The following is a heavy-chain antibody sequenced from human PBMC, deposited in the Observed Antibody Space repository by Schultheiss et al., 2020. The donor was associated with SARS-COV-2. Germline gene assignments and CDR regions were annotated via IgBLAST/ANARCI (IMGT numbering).Heavy chain of an antibody. D-gene: IGHD1-20*01. V-gene: IGHV3-52*01. Sequence: GGSLRLSCSASGFTFSRSWMHWVCQAPEKGLEWVADIKCDGSEKYYVDSVKGRLTISRDNAKNSLYLQVNSLRAEDMTVYYCVRATTTLTGFFDYWGQGTLVTVSS. J-gene: IGHJ4*02. CDR3: VRATTTLTGFFDY. CDR1: GFTFSRSW. CDR2: IKCDGSEK.